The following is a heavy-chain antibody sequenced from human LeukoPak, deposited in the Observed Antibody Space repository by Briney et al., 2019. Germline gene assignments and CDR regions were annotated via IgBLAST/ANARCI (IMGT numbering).Heavy chain of an antibody. D-gene: IGHD3-22*01. V-gene: IGHV3-23*01. CDR2: ITSRDGTT. CDR1: GFTFSIYA. CDR3: ARDRPNYYGSDGHYYRRDGDH. Sequence: PGGSLRLSCEASGFTFSIYAMSWVRQTPGKGLQWVSSITSRDGTTYYADSVKGRFTISRDNSENTLYLRMSSPRAEDTAIYYCARDRPNYYGSDGHYYRRDGDHWGQGTLVTVSS. J-gene: IGHJ5*02.